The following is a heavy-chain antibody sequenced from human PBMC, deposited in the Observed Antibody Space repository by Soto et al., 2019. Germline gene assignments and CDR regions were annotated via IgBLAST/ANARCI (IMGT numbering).Heavy chain of an antibody. CDR3: ASTVTTSGYMDV. D-gene: IGHD4-17*01. Sequence: GGSLRLSCAASGFTFSSYAMHWVRRAPGKGLEYVSAISSNRGSTYYANSVKGRFTISRDNSKNTLYLQMGSLRAEDMAVYYCASTVTTSGYMDVWGKGTTVTVSS. CDR2: ISSNRGST. J-gene: IGHJ6*03. V-gene: IGHV3-64*01. CDR1: GFTFSSYA.